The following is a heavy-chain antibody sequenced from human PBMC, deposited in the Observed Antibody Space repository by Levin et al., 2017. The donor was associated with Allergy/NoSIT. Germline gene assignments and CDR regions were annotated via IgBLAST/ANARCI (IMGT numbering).Heavy chain of an antibody. D-gene: IGHD2-21*01. J-gene: IGHJ6*02. CDR3: ARDIVAYSMRPKYYYYDYGMDV. Sequence: GGSLRLSCAASGFTFSSYAMHWVRQAPGKGLEWVAVISYDGSNKYYADSVKGRFTISRDNSKNTLYLQMNSLRAEDTAVYYCARDIVAYSMRPKYYYYDYGMDVWGQGTTVTVSS. V-gene: IGHV3-30*04. CDR2: ISYDGSNK. CDR1: GFTFSSYA.